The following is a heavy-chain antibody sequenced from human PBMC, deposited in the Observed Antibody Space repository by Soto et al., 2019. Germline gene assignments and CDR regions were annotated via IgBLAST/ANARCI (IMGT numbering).Heavy chain of an antibody. CDR1: TTTFSSCC. CDR3: AKDGPHFDVDV. V-gene: IGHV3-30*02. D-gene: IGHD3-9*01. CDR2: HSKDGITK. J-gene: IGHJ6*02. Sequence: GGSLRLSCAASTTTFSSCCWQWVRQAPGRGLEWVAFHSKDGITKTYGDSVKGRFTISRDNSEKMVFLQMNSRRSDATAIYCCAKDGPHFDVDVWGQGTTVTVSS.